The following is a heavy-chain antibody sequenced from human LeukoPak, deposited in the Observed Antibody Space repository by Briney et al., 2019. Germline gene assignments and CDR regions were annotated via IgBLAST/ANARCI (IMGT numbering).Heavy chain of an antibody. J-gene: IGHJ4*02. V-gene: IGHV3-23*01. CDR1: GFTFSRFA. Sequence: GGSLRLSCAASGFTFSRFALSWVRQAPGKGLEWVSAISGTGGSTYYADSVKGRFTISRDNSKNTLYLQMNSLRAEDTAIYYCAKGGINYFDYWGQGTLVTVSS. CDR2: ISGTGGST. CDR3: AKGGINYFDY. D-gene: IGHD1-26*01.